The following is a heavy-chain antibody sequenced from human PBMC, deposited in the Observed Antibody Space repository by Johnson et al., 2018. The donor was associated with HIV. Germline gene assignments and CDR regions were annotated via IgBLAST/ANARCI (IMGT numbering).Heavy chain of an antibody. CDR3: TTDANWNYGQGAFDV. CDR1: GFTFSSYA. CDR2: ISYDGSDK. D-gene: IGHD1-7*01. V-gene: IGHV3-30*04. J-gene: IGHJ3*01. Sequence: QVQLVESGGGVVQPGRSLRLSCAASGFTFSSYAMHWVRQAPAKGLEWVAVISYDGSDKYYADSVKGRLTISRDDSENKLYLQMKSLKTEDTAVFYCTTDANWNYGQGAFDVWGQGTTVTVSS.